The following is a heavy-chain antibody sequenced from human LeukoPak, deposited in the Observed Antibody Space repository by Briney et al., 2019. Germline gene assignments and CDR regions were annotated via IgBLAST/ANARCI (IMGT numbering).Heavy chain of an antibody. J-gene: IGHJ3*02. Sequence: GGSLRLSCAASGFTFSSYAMSWVRQAPGKGLEWVSSISSSSSYIYYADSVKGRFTISRDNAKNSLYLQMNSLRAEDTAVYYCARETPCGGSCYRAFDIWGQGTMVTVSS. V-gene: IGHV3-21*01. D-gene: IGHD2-15*01. CDR1: GFTFSSYA. CDR3: ARETPCGGSCYRAFDI. CDR2: ISSSSSYI.